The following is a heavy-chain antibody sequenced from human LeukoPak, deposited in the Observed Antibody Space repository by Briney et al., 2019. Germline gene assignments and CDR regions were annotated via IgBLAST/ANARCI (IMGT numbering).Heavy chain of an antibody. CDR3: ARYDYYDSSGYFNWFDP. CDR1: GYSFTSYW. CDR2: IYPGDSDT. Sequence: GESLKISCKGSGYSFTSYWNGWVRQMPGKGLEWMGIIYPGDSDTRYSPSFQGQVTISADKSISTAYLQWSSLKASDTAMYYCARYDYYDSSGYFNWFDPWGQGTLVTVSS. V-gene: IGHV5-51*01. D-gene: IGHD3-22*01. J-gene: IGHJ5*02.